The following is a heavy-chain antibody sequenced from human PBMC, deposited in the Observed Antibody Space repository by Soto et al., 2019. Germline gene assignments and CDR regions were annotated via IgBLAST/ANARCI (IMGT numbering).Heavy chain of an antibody. CDR1: GGTFNSYD. D-gene: IGHD3-22*01. V-gene: IGHV1-69*01. CDR3: TRLSRPNYYDTSGFFKDNWFDP. CDR2: IIPIVETP. J-gene: IGHJ5*02. Sequence: QVQLVQSGAEVKKPVSSMKVSCKASGGTFNSYDINWVRQAPGQGLEWMGGIIPIVETPKYAQKFQGRVTITADESTNTVYMELSSLRSEDTAMYYCTRLSRPNYYDTSGFFKDNWFDPWGQGTLVTVSS.